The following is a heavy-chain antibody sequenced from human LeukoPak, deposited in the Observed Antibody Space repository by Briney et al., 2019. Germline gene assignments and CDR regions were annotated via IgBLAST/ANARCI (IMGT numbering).Heavy chain of an antibody. CDR2: ISYGGSNK. D-gene: IGHD5-24*01. CDR1: GFTFSSYA. Sequence: GRSLRFSCAASGFTFSSYAMQWLRQAPGKGLVGVVVISYGGSNKYYADYMKGRFTISRDNTKHTLYLQMNSLRAEDTAVYYCTRDARDGYNSFWDYWGKGTLVTVPS. CDR3: TRDARDGYNSFWDY. J-gene: IGHJ4*02. V-gene: IGHV3-30-3*01.